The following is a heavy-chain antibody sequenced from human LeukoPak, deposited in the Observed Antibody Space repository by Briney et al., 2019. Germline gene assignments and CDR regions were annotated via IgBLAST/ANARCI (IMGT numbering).Heavy chain of an antibody. J-gene: IGHJ5*02. CDR2: IYHSGST. CDR3: ARGYCSGGSCYASGFDP. D-gene: IGHD2-15*01. V-gene: IGHV4-30-2*01. CDR1: GGSISSGGYS. Sequence: SETLSLTCAVSGGSISSGGYSWSWIRQPPGKGLEWIGYIYHSGSTYYNPSLKSRVTISVDRSKNQFSLKLSSVTAADTAVYYCARGYCSGGSCYASGFDPWDQGTLVTVSS.